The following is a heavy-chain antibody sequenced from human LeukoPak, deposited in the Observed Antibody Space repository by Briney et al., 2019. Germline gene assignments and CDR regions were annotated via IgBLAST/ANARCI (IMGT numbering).Heavy chain of an antibody. CDR2: IKIKSDGGTT. J-gene: IGHJ4*02. CDR3: TTVNSYYYCRSGSAFDY. Sequence: PGGSLRLSCAASGLTFSHAWMNWVRQAPGKGLEWVGNIKIKSDGGTTDYSAPVKGTFTISRDDSKNTLFLQINSLKIEDTAVYYCTTVNSYYYCRSGSAFDYWGQGTLVTVSS. D-gene: IGHD3-22*01. V-gene: IGHV3-15*01. CDR1: GLTFSHAW.